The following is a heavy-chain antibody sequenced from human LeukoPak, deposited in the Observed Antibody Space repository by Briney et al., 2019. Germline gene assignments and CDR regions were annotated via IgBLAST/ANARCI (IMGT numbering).Heavy chain of an antibody. J-gene: IGHJ4*02. CDR2: IYYSGST. Sequence: SETLSLTCTVSGGSISSSSYYWGWIRQPPGKGLEWIGSIYYSGSTYYNPSLKSRVTISVDTSENQFSLKLSSVTAADTAVYYCARRGGAPYPFDYWGQGTLVTVSS. V-gene: IGHV4-39*01. CDR3: ARRGGAPYPFDY. D-gene: IGHD3-16*01. CDR1: GGSISSSSYY.